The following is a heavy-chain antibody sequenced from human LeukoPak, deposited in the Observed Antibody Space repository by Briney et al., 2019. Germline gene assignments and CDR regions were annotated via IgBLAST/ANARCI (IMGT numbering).Heavy chain of an antibody. J-gene: IGHJ4*02. D-gene: IGHD4-23*01. CDR2: IYTSGST. CDR3: AGDGGLVSH. CDR1: GGSISSYY. Sequence: AETLSLTCTVSGGSISSYYWSWIRQPAGKGLESIVRIYTSGSTNYNPSLKSRFTMSVDTSKNQFSLKLRAVAAADTAVYYYAGDGGLVSHWGQGTLVTASS. V-gene: IGHV4-4*07.